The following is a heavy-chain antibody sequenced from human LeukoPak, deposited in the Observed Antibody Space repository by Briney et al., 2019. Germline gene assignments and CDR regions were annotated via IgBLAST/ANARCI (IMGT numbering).Heavy chain of an antibody. V-gene: IGHV4-31*03. CDR2: TSYGGGA. D-gene: IGHD1-26*01. J-gene: IGHJ4*02. CDR3: ATAEWENFYFDS. CDR1: GASVSRGGYY. Sequence: SETLSLTCTVSGASVSRGGYYWSWIRQHPGKGLEWIGFTSYGGGAYYNPSHMSRITMSVDPSQNQFSLKMRDVTAADTAVYFCATAEWENFYFDSWGQGALVAVTS.